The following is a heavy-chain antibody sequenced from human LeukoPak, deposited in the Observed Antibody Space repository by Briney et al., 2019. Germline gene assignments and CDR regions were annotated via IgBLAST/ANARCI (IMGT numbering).Heavy chain of an antibody. CDR3: AKDRSSSWYGGVPYYFDY. Sequence: PGGSLRLSCAASGFTFTSYAMSWVRQAPGKGLEWVSAISGSGGSTYYTDSVKGRFTISRDNSKNTLYLQMNSLRAQDTAEYDFAKDRSSSWYGGVPYYFDYWGQGTLVTVSS. CDR2: ISGSGGST. J-gene: IGHJ4*02. V-gene: IGHV3-23*01. D-gene: IGHD6-13*01. CDR1: GFTFTSYA.